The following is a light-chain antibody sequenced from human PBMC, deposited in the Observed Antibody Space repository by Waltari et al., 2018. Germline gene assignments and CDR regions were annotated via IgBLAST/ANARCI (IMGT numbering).Light chain of an antibody. J-gene: IGKJ4*01. CDR1: PNINNY. CDR2: AAS. Sequence: DIQITQSPSSLSASVPDTVTITCRAIPNINNYLSWYQQRPGKAPNLLIYAASALQSGVPSSFSSRGSATDYTLTIISLQPEDSATYFCQQSYSTPLTFGGGTKVEIK. V-gene: IGKV1-39*01. CDR3: QQSYSTPLT.